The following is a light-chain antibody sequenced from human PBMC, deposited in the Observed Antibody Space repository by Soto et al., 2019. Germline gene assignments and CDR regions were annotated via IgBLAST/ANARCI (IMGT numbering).Light chain of an antibody. J-gene: IGLJ1*01. Sequence: HSALSQPASVSGSPGQSISLYCTGTRSDVGAYNYVSWYQQHPGKAPKLMISEVTNRPSGVSDRFSGSKSGNTASLTISGLQAEDEADYYCSSFTSIFTFVFGTGTKVTVL. CDR3: SSFTSIFTFV. CDR1: RSDVGAYNY. CDR2: EVT. V-gene: IGLV2-14*01.